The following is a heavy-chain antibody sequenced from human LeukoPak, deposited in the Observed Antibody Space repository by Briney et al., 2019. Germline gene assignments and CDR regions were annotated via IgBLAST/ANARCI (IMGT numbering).Heavy chain of an antibody. CDR2: ISYDGSNK. CDR3: ARDSSGYYRLHFDY. CDR1: GFTFSSYA. V-gene: IGHV3-30*04. D-gene: IGHD3-22*01. Sequence: GGSLRLSCAASGFTFSSYAMHWVRQAPGKGLGWVAVISYDGSNKYYADSVKGRFTISRDNSKNTLYLQMNSLRAEDTAVYYCARDSSGYYRLHFDYWGQGTLVTVSS. J-gene: IGHJ4*02.